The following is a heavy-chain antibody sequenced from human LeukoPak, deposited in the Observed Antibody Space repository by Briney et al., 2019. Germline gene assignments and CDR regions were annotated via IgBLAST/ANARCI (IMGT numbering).Heavy chain of an antibody. CDR3: TRGKGNTFDI. CDR2: VNTDGSDT. D-gene: IGHD1/OR15-1a*01. CDR1: GFTFSSYW. J-gene: IGHJ3*02. V-gene: IGHV3-74*01. Sequence: GGSLRLSCAASGFTFSSYWMHWVRQAPGKGLVWVSRVNTDGSDTRYADAVLGRFSISRDNAKNTLDLHMNNLGADDTAVYYCTRGKGNTFDIWGQGIMVTVSS.